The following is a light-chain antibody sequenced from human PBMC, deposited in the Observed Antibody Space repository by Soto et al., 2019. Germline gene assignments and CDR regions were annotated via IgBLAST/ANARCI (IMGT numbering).Light chain of an antibody. CDR3: ASYAGGSTLVV. J-gene: IGLJ2*01. Sequence: QSVLTQPASVCGSPGQSITISCTGTSSDVGRYNYVSWYQQYPGKAPKLMIYVVSSRPSGVSNRFSGSKSGNTAFLTISGLQAEDEADYYCASYAGGSTLVVFGGGTKVTVL. CDR2: VVS. V-gene: IGLV2-14*01. CDR1: SSDVGRYNY.